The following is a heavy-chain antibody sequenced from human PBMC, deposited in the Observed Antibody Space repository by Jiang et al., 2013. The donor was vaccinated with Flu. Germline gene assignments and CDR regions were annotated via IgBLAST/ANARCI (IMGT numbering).Heavy chain of an antibody. CDR3: ARDQYYDFWSGYSFGYYYGMDV. CDR2: INPSGGST. Sequence: SGAEVKKPGASVKVSCKASGYTFTSYYMHWVRQAPGQGLEWMGIINPSGGSTSYAQKFQGRVTMTRDTSTSTVYMELSSLRSEDTAVYYCARDQYYDFWSGYSFGYYYGMDVWGQGTTVTVSS. D-gene: IGHD3-3*01. CDR1: GYTFTSYY. J-gene: IGHJ6*02. V-gene: IGHV1-46*01.